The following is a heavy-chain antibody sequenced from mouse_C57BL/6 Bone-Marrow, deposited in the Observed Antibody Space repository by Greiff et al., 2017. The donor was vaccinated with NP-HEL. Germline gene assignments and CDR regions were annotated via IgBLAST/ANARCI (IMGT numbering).Heavy chain of an antibody. CDR1: GYTFTDYY. D-gene: IGHD4-1*01. CDR3: ARRRFLTLNYFDY. J-gene: IGHJ2*01. V-gene: IGHV1-75*01. CDR2: IFPGSGST. Sequence: LVESGPELVKPGASVKISCKASGYTFTDYYINWVKQRPGQGLEWIGWIFPGSGSTYYNEKFKGKATLTVDKSSSTAYMLLSSLTSEDSAVYFCARRRFLTLNYFDYWGQGTTLTVSS.